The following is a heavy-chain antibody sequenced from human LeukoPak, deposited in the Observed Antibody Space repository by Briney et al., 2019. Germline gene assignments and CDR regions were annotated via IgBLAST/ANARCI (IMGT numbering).Heavy chain of an antibody. Sequence: RGSLRLSCAASGFTYSTYSMNWVRQAPGKGLEWVSSIISSSSYIYYADSVKGRFTISRDNAKNSLYLQMNSLRAEDTAVYYCARDPQYCSGGSCYSFDYWGQGTLVTVSS. V-gene: IGHV3-21*01. D-gene: IGHD2-15*01. CDR1: GFTYSTYS. CDR2: IISSSSYI. CDR3: ARDPQYCSGGSCYSFDY. J-gene: IGHJ4*02.